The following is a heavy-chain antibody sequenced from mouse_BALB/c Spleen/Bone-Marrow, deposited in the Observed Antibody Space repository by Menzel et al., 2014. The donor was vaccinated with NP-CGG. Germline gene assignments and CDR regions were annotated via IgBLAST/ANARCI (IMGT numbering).Heavy chain of an antibody. V-gene: IGHV5-4*02. CDR3: ARAPPYDFYTMDH. D-gene: IGHD2-13*01. Sequence: EVKVVESGGGLVKPGGSLKLSCAASGFTFSDFYMFWVRQTPEKKLEWVATISDGVSYTYYPDSVKGRFTISRDNARNNLYLQMSSLKSEDTAMYYCARAPPYDFYTMDHWGQGTSVTVSS. CDR2: ISDGVSYT. J-gene: IGHJ4*01. CDR1: GFTFSDFY.